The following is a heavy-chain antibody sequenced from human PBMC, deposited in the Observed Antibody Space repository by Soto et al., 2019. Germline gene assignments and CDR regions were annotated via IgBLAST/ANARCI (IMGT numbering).Heavy chain of an antibody. CDR1: GGSVSSSNW. D-gene: IGHD2-21*02. CDR3: ARVPGVVVSDDYSFDI. V-gene: IGHV4-4*02. Sequence: QVQLQESGPGLVKPSGTLSLTCAVSGGSVSSSNWWSWVRQSPGKGLEWMGEIYHSGSAHYNPSLKSRATISLDKSKNQFSLRLTSVTAADTAVYYCARVPGVVVSDDYSFDIWGPGTRVIVSS. CDR2: IYHSGSA. J-gene: IGHJ3*02.